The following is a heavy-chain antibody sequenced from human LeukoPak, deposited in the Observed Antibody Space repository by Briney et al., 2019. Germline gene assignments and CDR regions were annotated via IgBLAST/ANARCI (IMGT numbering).Heavy chain of an antibody. D-gene: IGHD3-10*01. CDR1: GFPFHNYW. Sequence: GGSLRLSCGASGFPFHNYWMTWVRQAPGKGLEWVANINQDDNEKYYLDSVKGRFTISRDNAETSLFLQMTSLRVEDTAIYYCARGLYGSGRRSLMAHWGPGTLVAVSS. CDR3: ARGLYGSGRRSLMAH. V-gene: IGHV3-7*01. J-gene: IGHJ4*02. CDR2: INQDDNEK.